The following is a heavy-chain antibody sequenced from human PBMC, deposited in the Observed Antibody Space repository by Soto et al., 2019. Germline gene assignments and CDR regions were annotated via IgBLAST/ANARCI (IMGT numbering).Heavy chain of an antibody. CDR2: TWYNGKKT. V-gene: IGHV3-33*08. CDR3: ARENAPPSFDY. Sequence: QVHLVESGGGVVQPGRSLRLSCAASGFTFNDFGIHWVRQAPGKGLEWVAVTWYNGKKTDYVDSVKGRFIISRDMSKNTVYLQMDSLRDEDTAVYYCARENAPPSFDYWGQGTLVTVSS. D-gene: IGHD2-2*01. J-gene: IGHJ4*02. CDR1: GFTFNDFG.